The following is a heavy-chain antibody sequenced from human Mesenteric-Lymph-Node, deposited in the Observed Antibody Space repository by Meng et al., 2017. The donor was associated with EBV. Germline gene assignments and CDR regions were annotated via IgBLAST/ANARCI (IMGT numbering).Heavy chain of an antibody. CDR3: ARDLGYSYGYVDY. CDR2: ISVYDGNT. D-gene: IGHD5-18*01. J-gene: IGHJ4*02. Sequence: QVQLVHAGAEVKKPGASVKVSCKASGYTFTSYDISWVRQAPGKGLEWMGWISVYDGNTNYAQRLQGRVTMTTDTSTSTAYLEVRSLRSDDTAVYYCARDLGYSYGYVDYWGQGTLVTVSS. CDR1: GYTFTSYD. V-gene: IGHV1-18*01.